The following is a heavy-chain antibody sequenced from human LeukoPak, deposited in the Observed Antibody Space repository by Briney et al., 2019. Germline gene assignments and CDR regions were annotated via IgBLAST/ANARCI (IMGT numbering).Heavy chain of an antibody. D-gene: IGHD3-16*02. Sequence: ASVKVSCKVSGYTLTELSMHWVRQAPGKGLEWMGGFDPEDGETIYAQKFQGRVSMTEDTSTDTAYMELSSLRSEDTAVYYCATGLWGSYLRSWFDPWGQGTLVTVSS. J-gene: IGHJ5*02. CDR2: FDPEDGET. CDR3: ATGLWGSYLRSWFDP. CDR1: GYTLTELS. V-gene: IGHV1-24*01.